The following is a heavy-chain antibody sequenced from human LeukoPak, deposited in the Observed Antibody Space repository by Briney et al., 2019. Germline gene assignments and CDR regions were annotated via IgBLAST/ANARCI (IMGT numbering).Heavy chain of an antibody. CDR3: ARVGYYSSGPFSYFDY. V-gene: IGHV3-30-3*01. Sequence: GGSLRLSCAASGFTFSHYAMHWVRQAPGKGLEWVAVISYDGSNEYYADSVKGRFTISRDSSENTLYLQMNSLRVEDTAVYYCARVGYYSSGPFSYFDYRGQGTLVTVSS. CDR1: GFTFSHYA. J-gene: IGHJ4*02. D-gene: IGHD3-10*01. CDR2: ISYDGSNE.